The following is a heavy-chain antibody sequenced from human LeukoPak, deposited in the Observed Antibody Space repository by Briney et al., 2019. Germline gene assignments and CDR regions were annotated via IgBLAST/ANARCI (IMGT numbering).Heavy chain of an antibody. J-gene: IGHJ4*02. V-gene: IGHV3-30*02. CDR3: AIPRRSGGSVPEKADPFDY. CDR1: GFTFSSYG. CDR2: IRYDGSNK. D-gene: IGHD2-15*01. Sequence: PGGSLRLSCAASGFTFSSYGMHWVRQAPGKGLEWVAFIRYDGSNKYYADSVKGRFTISRDNSKNTLYLQMNSLRAEDTAVYYCAIPRRSGGSVPEKADPFDYWGQGTLVTVSS.